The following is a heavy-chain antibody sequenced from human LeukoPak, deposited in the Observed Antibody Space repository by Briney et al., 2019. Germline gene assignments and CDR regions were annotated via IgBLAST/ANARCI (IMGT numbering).Heavy chain of an antibody. CDR2: ISSSGSTI. V-gene: IGHV3-48*03. CDR3: ARGDDILTGYYTFDY. D-gene: IGHD3-9*01. CDR1: GFTSSSYE. Sequence: GGALRLSCAASGFTSSSYEMNWVREAPGKGGEWVSYISSSGSTIYYADSVKGRFTISRDNAKNSLYMQMNSLRAEDTAVYYCARGDDILTGYYTFDYWGQGTLVTVSS. J-gene: IGHJ4*02.